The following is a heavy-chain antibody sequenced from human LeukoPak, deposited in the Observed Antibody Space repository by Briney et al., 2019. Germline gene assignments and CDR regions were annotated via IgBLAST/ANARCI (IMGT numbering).Heavy chain of an antibody. Sequence: PGGSLRLSCAASGFTSSSYEVNWVRQAPGKGREGVSYISFSGSTIYYADSVKGRFTISRDNAKNSLYLQMNSLRAEDTAVYYCARVAYSSTWGYFDYWGQGTLVTVSS. J-gene: IGHJ4*02. D-gene: IGHD6-13*01. CDR1: GFTSSSYE. CDR3: ARVAYSSTWGYFDY. CDR2: ISFSGSTI. V-gene: IGHV3-48*03.